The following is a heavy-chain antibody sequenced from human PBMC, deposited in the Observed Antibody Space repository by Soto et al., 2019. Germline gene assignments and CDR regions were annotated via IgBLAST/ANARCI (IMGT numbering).Heavy chain of an antibody. CDR3: ARVRYLQWLVPHAFDY. CDR1: GYTFTSYG. Sequence: GASVKVSCKASGYTFTSYGISWVRQAPGQGLEWMGWISAYNGNTNYAQKLQGRVTMTTDTSTSTAYMELRSLRSDDTAVYYCARVRYLQWLVPHAFDYWGQGTLVTVSS. D-gene: IGHD6-19*01. CDR2: ISAYNGNT. V-gene: IGHV1-18*01. J-gene: IGHJ4*02.